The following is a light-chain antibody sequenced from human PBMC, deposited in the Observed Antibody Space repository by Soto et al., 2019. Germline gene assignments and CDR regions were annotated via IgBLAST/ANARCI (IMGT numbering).Light chain of an antibody. J-gene: IGLJ2*01. CDR3: AAWDDSLNVLV. Sequence: QSVLTQPPSVSGTPGQRVNMSGSGSSSNIGSKSVSWYQHLPQTAPKLLIYSNNQRPSGVPGRFSGSKSGTSASLAISGLQSDDETQYYCAAWDDSLNVLVFGGGTKVTVL. V-gene: IGLV1-44*01. CDR2: SNN. CDR1: SSNIGSKS.